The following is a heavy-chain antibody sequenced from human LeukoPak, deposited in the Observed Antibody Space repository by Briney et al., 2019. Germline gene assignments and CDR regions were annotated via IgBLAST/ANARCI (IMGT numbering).Heavy chain of an antibody. J-gene: IGHJ4*02. CDR3: ARTAAGTLSPLGY. CDR2: ISGSGGST. Sequence: PGRSLRLSCVASGFTFSSYAMSWVRQAPGKGLEWVSAISGSGGSTYYADSVKGRFTISRDNSKNTLYLQMNSLRAEDTAVYYCARTAAGTLSPLGYRGQGTLVTVSS. V-gene: IGHV3-23*01. CDR1: GFTFSSYA. D-gene: IGHD6-13*01.